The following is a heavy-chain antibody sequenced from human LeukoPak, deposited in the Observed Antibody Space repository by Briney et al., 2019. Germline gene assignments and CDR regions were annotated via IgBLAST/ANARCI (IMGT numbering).Heavy chain of an antibody. J-gene: IGHJ3*01. CDR2: IYADGNT. Sequence: GGSLRLSCAASGFIVNTNYMTWVRQAPGRGLEWVSFIYADGNTYYADSVKGRFTISRDNSKNTLFLQMNSLRPEDTAVYYCARGRRTLIVGATRNAFDVWGQGTIVTVSS. CDR1: GFIVNTNY. CDR3: ARGRRTLIVGATRNAFDV. D-gene: IGHD1-26*01. V-gene: IGHV3-53*05.